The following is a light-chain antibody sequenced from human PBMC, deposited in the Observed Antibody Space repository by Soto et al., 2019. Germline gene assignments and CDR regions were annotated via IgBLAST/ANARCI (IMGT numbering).Light chain of an antibody. V-gene: IGKV3-20*01. CDR1: QSVTNSY. CDR3: QQYKSWPPLT. J-gene: IGKJ4*01. CDR2: GAS. Sequence: EIVLTQSPGSLSLSPGERATLSCRASQSVTNSYLAWYQQKPGQAPRLLMYGASTRATGIPDRFSGSGSGTDFTLTISRLEPEDFAVYYCQQYKSWPPLTFGGGTKVE.